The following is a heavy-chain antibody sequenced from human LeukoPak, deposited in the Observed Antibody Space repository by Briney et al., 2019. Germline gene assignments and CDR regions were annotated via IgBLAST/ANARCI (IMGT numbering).Heavy chain of an antibody. CDR1: GFTFSSYG. V-gene: IGHV3-30*03. D-gene: IGHD6-19*01. Sequence: GGSLRLSCAASGFTFSSYGMHWVRQAPGKGLEWVAVISYDGSNKYYADSVKGRFTISRDNSKNTLYLQMNSLRAEDTAVYYCARSSGWTPGNWDQGTLVTVSS. CDR3: ARSSGWTPGN. J-gene: IGHJ4*02. CDR2: ISYDGSNK.